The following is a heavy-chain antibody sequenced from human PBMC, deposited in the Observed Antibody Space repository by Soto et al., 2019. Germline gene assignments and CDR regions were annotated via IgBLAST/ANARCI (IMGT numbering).Heavy chain of an antibody. V-gene: IGHV3-33*01. Sequence: QVQLVESGGGVVQPGRSLRLSCAASGFTFSNYGMHWVRQAPGKGLEWVAVIWDDGSNKYYADSVKGRFTISRDSSKNTLYLQMNSLRAEDTAVYYCARTPKSSPYYFDYWGQGTLVTVSS. CDR1: GFTFSNYG. CDR3: ARTPKSSPYYFDY. CDR2: IWDDGSNK. J-gene: IGHJ4*02.